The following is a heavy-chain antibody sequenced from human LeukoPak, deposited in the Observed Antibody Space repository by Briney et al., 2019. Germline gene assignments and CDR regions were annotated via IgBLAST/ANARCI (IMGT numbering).Heavy chain of an antibody. CDR2: TYYRPKWYN. CDR1: VYKKSAA. Sequence: VYKKSAAWNWLRQSPSRGLEWLGRTYYRPKWYNDYAESVKSRIPINTDTSKNQISLQRNSVPPEDTAVYYCARDKYYYMDVWGKGTTATISS. V-gene: IGHV6-1*01. J-gene: IGHJ6*03. CDR3: ARDKYYYMDV.